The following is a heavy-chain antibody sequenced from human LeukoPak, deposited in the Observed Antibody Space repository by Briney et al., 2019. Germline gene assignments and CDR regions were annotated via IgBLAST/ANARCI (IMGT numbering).Heavy chain of an antibody. Sequence: ASVKVSCKASGYTFTSYGISWVRQAPGQGLEWMGWISAYNGNTNYAQKLQGRVTMTTDTSMSTAYMELRSLRSDDTAVYYCARAGCSSTSCYRGNKNWFDPWGQGTLVTVSS. CDR1: GYTFTSYG. D-gene: IGHD2-2*02. J-gene: IGHJ5*02. CDR3: ARAGCSSTSCYRGNKNWFDP. V-gene: IGHV1-18*01. CDR2: ISAYNGNT.